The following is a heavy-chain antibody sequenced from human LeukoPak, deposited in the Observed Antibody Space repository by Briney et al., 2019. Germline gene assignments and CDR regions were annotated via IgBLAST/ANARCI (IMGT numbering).Heavy chain of an antibody. CDR3: ARGDVSYDSSGYYYY. J-gene: IGHJ4*02. D-gene: IGHD3-22*01. CDR1: GYTFTGYY. V-gene: IGHV1-2*02. Sequence: GSVKVSCKASGYTFTGYYMHWVRQAPGQGLEWRGWINPNSGGTNYAQKFQGRVTMTTDTSISTAYMELSRLRSDDTAVYYCARGDVSYDSSGYYYYWGQGTLVTASS. CDR2: INPNSGGT.